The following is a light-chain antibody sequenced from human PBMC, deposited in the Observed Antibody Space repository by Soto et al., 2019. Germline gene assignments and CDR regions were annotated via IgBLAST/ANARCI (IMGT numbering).Light chain of an antibody. CDR2: DKN. CDR1: SSNIGSNY. J-gene: IGLJ3*02. CDR3: GAWYHVLNVGV. Sequence: QSVLTQPPSVSAAPGQNVIISCSGSSSNIGSNYVSWYQQLPGTAPKLLIYDKNERPSGIPDRFSASKSGTSATLGITGLQTGDEADYYCGAWYHVLNVGVFGGGTKLTVL. V-gene: IGLV1-51*01.